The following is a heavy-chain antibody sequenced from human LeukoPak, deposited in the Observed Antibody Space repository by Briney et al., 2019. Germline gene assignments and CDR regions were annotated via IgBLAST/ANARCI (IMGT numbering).Heavy chain of an antibody. CDR1: GFTFSSYS. J-gene: IGHJ4*02. CDR3: ARSLSGYDPHCAF. V-gene: IGHV3-48*01. D-gene: IGHD5-12*01. Sequence: PGGSLRLSCEVSGFTFSSYSMTWVRQVPGKGLEWIAYLTSSSNTFYYADSVRGRFIISRDNARNSLFLQMNSLTVEDTAVYYCARSLSGYDPHCAFWGQGTLVTVSS. CDR2: LTSSSNTF.